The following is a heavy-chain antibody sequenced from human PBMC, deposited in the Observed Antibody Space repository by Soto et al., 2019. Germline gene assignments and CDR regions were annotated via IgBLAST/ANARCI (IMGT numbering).Heavy chain of an antibody. CDR1: GGSISSYF. Sequence: SETLSLTCTVSGGSISSYFWSWIRQPPGKGLECIGYIYGSGSTYYNPSLKSRVTISVDTSKNQFSLELSSVTAADTAVYYCARVFRGGAENGMDVWGQGTTVTVSS. D-gene: IGHD3-10*02. CDR3: ARVFRGGAENGMDV. V-gene: IGHV4-59*01. J-gene: IGHJ6*02. CDR2: IYGSGST.